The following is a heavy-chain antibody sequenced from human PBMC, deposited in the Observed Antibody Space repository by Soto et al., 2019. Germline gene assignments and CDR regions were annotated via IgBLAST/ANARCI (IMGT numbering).Heavy chain of an antibody. CDR2: INAGNGNT. CDR1: GYTFTSYA. Sequence: RASVKVSCKASGYTFTSYAMHWVRQAPGQRLEWMGWINAGNGNTKYSQKFQGRVTITRDTSASTAYMELSSLRSEDTAVYYCAKGLRGVRGVTSWDYYGMDVWGQGTTVTVSS. CDR3: AKGLRGVRGVTSWDYYGMDV. J-gene: IGHJ6*02. V-gene: IGHV1-3*01. D-gene: IGHD3-10*01.